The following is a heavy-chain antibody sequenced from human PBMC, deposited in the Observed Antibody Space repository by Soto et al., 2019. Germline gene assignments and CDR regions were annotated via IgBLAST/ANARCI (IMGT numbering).Heavy chain of an antibody. CDR1: GFTFSSFA. Sequence: QVQLVESGGGVVQPGRSLRLSCAASGFTFSSFAMHWVRQAPGKGLEWVALISYDGSNKYYADSVKGRFTISRDNSKNTLYRQMNSLRAEDTAVYYCARDPRQPLVLSYWGQGTLVTVSS. CDR2: ISYDGSNK. V-gene: IGHV3-30-3*01. CDR3: ARDPRQPLVLSY. J-gene: IGHJ4*02. D-gene: IGHD6-13*01.